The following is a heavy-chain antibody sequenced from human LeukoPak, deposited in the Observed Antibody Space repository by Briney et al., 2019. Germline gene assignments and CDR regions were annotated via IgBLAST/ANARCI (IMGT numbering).Heavy chain of an antibody. Sequence: GGSLRLSCSASGIPFSNAWMSWVRQAPGKGLEWVGRIKSKTDGGTTDYAAPVKGRFTISRDDSKNTLYLQMNSLKTEDTAVYYCTTGITMVRGVIHLIDYWGQGTLVTVSS. J-gene: IGHJ4*02. CDR2: IKSKTDGGTT. D-gene: IGHD3-10*01. CDR1: GIPFSNAW. V-gene: IGHV3-15*01. CDR3: TTGITMVRGVIHLIDY.